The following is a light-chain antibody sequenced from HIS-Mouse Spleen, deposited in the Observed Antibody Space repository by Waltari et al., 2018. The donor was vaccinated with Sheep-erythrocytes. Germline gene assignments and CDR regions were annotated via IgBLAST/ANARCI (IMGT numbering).Light chain of an antibody. Sequence: QSALTQPASVSGSPGQSITISCTATSTYVGGYNYVPWYQQHPGKAPKLMMYDVSNRPSGVSNRFSGSKSGNTASLTISGLQAEDEADYYCSSYTSSSTWVFGGGTKLTVL. J-gene: IGLJ3*02. CDR2: DVS. V-gene: IGLV2-14*03. CDR1: STYVGGYNY. CDR3: SSYTSSSTWV.